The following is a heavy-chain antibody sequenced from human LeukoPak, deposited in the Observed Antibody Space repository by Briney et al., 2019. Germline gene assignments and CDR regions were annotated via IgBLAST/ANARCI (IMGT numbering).Heavy chain of an antibody. V-gene: IGHV5-51*01. CDR2: IYPGDSDT. J-gene: IGHJ4*02. D-gene: IGHD5-18*01. CDR1: EDTFTNYW. CDR3: ARPSGYSSPWFDY. Sequence: GESLKISCKGSEDTFTNYWIVWVRQVPGRGLEWMGGIYPGDSDTRYSPSFQGQVTMSVDKSINTAYLQWTSLKASDTAMYFCARPSGYSSPWFDYWGRGTRVTVSS.